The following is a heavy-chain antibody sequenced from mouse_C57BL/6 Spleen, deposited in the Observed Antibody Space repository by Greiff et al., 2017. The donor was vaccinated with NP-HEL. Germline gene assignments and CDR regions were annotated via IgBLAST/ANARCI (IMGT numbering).Heavy chain of an antibody. D-gene: IGHD2-1*01. CDR3: ARQPYGNSFAY. J-gene: IGHJ3*01. V-gene: IGHV5-6*01. Sequence: EVQLVESGGDLVKPGGSLKLSCAASGFTFSSYGMSWVRQTPDKRLEWVATISSGGSYTYYPDSVKGRFTISRDNAKNTLYLQMSSLKSEDTAMYYCARQPYGNSFAYWGQGTLVTVSA. CDR2: ISSGGSYT. CDR1: GFTFSSYG.